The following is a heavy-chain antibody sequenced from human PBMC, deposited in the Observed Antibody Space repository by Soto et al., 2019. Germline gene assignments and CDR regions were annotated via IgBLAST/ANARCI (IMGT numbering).Heavy chain of an antibody. V-gene: IGHV1-69*01. D-gene: IGHD5-18*01. Sequence: QVQLVQSGAEVKKPGSSWKVSSKASGDTLTTNGFSWVRQAPGQGLEWMGGTIPIIGTTDYAGKFQGRVTITADESTTTSYMELSSLRPDDTAVYYCAAGDSSDTGDHWGQGTLVTVSS. CDR1: GDTLTTNG. CDR2: TIPIIGTT. J-gene: IGHJ4*02. CDR3: AAGDSSDTGDH.